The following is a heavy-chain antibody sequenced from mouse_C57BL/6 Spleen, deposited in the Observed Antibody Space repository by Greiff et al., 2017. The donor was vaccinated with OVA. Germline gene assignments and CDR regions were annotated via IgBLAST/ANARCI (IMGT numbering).Heavy chain of an antibody. V-gene: IGHV1-82*01. CDR3: ARSRGITTVVESLLDD. CDR2: IYPGDGDT. J-gene: IGHJ2*01. CDR1: GYAFSSSW. D-gene: IGHD1-1*01. Sequence: VQLQQSGPELVKPGASVKISCKASGYAFSSSWLNWVKQRPGKGLEWIGRIYPGDGDTNYNGKFKGKATLTADKSSSTAYMQLSSLTSEDSAVYFCARSRGITTVVESLLDDWGQGTTLTVSS.